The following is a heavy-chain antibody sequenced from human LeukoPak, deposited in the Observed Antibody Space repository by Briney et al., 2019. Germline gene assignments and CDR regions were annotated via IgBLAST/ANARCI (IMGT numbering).Heavy chain of an antibody. V-gene: IGHV1-46*01. Sequence: ASVKVSCKASGYSFTTYYIHWVRQAPGQGLEWMGVINPSGGSTSFAQKFQARLTMTRDTSTSTVYMELSGLSSEDTAVYYCAREIVVVPSAMGFDPWGQGTLVTVSS. J-gene: IGHJ5*02. CDR1: GYSFTTYY. CDR3: AREIVVVPSAMGFDP. D-gene: IGHD2-2*01. CDR2: INPSGGST.